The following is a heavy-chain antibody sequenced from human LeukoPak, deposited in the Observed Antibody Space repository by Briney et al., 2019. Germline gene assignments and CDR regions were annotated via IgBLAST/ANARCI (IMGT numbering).Heavy chain of an antibody. Sequence: GGSLRLSCAASGFTFGEYAMSWFRQAPGKGLEWVGFIRTKTYDETTEYAASVKGRFTISRDDSKRIAYLQMNSLKTEDTAVYYCTTPRRGYCSGGSCGAFEIWGQGTMVTVSS. CDR2: IRTKTYDETT. D-gene: IGHD2-15*01. J-gene: IGHJ3*02. CDR3: TTPRRGYCSGGSCGAFEI. V-gene: IGHV3-49*03. CDR1: GFTFGEYA.